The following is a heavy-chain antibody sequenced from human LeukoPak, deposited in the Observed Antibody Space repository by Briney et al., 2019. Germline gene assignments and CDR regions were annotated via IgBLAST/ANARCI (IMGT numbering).Heavy chain of an antibody. CDR1: GVSISSTSYY. V-gene: IGHV4-39*07. CDR2: IYYSGST. Sequence: SETLSLTCTVSGVSISSTSYYWGWIRQPPGKGLEWIGSIYYSGSTYYNPSLKSRVTISVDTSKNQFSLKLSSVTAADTAVYYCAREDPKSFDYWGQGTLVTVSS. CDR3: AREDPKSFDY. J-gene: IGHJ4*02.